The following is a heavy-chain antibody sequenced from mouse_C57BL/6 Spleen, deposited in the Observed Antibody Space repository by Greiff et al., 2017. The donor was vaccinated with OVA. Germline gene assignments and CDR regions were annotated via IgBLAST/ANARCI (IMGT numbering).Heavy chain of an antibody. CDR3: ARLGREDY. V-gene: IGHV1-50*01. CDR2: IDPSDSYT. J-gene: IGHJ2*01. Sequence: QVQLKQPGAELVKPGASVKLSCKASGYTFTSYWMQWVKQRPGQGLEWIGEIDPSDSYTNYNQKFKGKATLTVDTSSSTAYMQLSSLTSEDSAVYYCARLGREDYWGQGTTLTVSS. D-gene: IGHD4-1*01. CDR1: GYTFTSYW.